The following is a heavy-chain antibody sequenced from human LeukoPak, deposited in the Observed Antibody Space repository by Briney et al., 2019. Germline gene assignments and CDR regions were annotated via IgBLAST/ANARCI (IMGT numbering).Heavy chain of an antibody. V-gene: IGHV3-30*02. D-gene: IGHD6-13*01. J-gene: IGHJ4*02. CDR3: AKDSSGSSWYWDY. Sequence: GGSLRLSCAASGFSFSSYGRHWVRQAPGKGLEWVTFIRYDGSNKYYADFVKGRFTISRDNSKNTLYLQMNSLRTEDTAVYYCAKDSSGSSWYWDYWGQGTLVTVSS. CDR2: IRYDGSNK. CDR1: GFSFSSYG.